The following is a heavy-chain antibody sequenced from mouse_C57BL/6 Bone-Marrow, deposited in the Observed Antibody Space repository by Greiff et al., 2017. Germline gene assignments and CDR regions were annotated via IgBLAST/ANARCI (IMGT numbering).Heavy chain of an antibody. CDR1: GFTFSSYA. CDR3: AEIGGSSPDY. J-gene: IGHJ2*01. V-gene: IGHV5-4*03. Sequence: EVKVVESGGGLVKPGGSLKLSCAASGFTFSSYAMSWVRQTPEKRLEWVATISDGGSYTYYPDNVKGRFTIYRDNAKNNLYLQMSHLKSEDTAMYYCAEIGGSSPDYWGQGTTLTVSS. CDR2: ISDGGSYT. D-gene: IGHD1-1*01.